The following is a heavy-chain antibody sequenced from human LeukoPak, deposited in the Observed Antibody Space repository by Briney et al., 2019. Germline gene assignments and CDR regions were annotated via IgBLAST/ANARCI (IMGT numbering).Heavy chain of an antibody. J-gene: IGHJ4*01. CDR3: MRGGSSVFDF. Sequence: PSETLSLTCTVSGGSIGGHYWSWIRQPPGKGPEWIGYIYSSGSTKYNPSLKSRVTILVDTSKNQFSLKLSSVTAADTAVYYCMRGGSSVFDFWGQGTLVTVSS. V-gene: IGHV4-59*11. CDR1: GGSIGGHY. CDR2: IYSSGST. D-gene: IGHD1-26*01.